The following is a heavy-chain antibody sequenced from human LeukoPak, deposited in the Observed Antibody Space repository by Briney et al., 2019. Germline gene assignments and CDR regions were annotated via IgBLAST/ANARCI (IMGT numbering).Heavy chain of an antibody. V-gene: IGHV3-30*03. D-gene: IGHD6-6*01. CDR1: GFTFSSYS. CDR2: ISYDGSNK. CDR3: ARDNFQSIAAPHDAFDI. Sequence: GGSLRLSCAASGFTFSSYSMNWVRQAPGKGLEWVAVISYDGSNKYYADSVKGRFTISRDNSKNTLYLQMNSLRAEDTAVYYCARDNFQSIAAPHDAFDIWGQGTLVTVS. J-gene: IGHJ3*02.